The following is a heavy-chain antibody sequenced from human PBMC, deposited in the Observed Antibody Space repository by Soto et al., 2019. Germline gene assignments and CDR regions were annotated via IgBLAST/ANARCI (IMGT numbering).Heavy chain of an antibody. Sequence: ASVKVSCKASGYTFTSYGISWVRQAPGQGLEWMGWISAYNGNTNYAQKLQGRVTMTTDTSTSTAYMELRSLRSDDTAVYYCARGGIMITFGGVIARARLDYWGQGTLVTV. D-gene: IGHD3-16*02. CDR1: GYTFTSYG. V-gene: IGHV1-18*04. CDR3: ARGGIMITFGGVIARARLDY. J-gene: IGHJ4*02. CDR2: ISAYNGNT.